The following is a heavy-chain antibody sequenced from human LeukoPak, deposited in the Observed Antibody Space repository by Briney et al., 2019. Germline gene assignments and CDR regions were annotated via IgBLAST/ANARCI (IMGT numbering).Heavy chain of an antibody. CDR2: IYTSGST. CDR3: ARHSYSAAAGYYYYYYYMDV. V-gene: IGHV4-4*09. J-gene: IGHJ6*03. Sequence: PSETLSLTCTVSGGSISSYYWSWIRQPPGKGLEWIGYIYTSGSTNYNPSLKSRVTISVDTSKNQFSLKLSSVTAADTAVYYCARHSYSAAAGYYYYYYYMDVWAKGPRSPSP. CDR1: GGSISSYY. D-gene: IGHD6-13*01.